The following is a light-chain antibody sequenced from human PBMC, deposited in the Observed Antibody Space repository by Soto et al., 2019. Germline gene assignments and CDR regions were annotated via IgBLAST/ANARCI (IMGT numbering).Light chain of an antibody. CDR1: QSVLFSSNNKNY. CDR2: SAS. Sequence: DIVMTQSPDSLAVSLGEWATINCKSSQSVLFSSNNKNYLAWYQQKPGQPPKLLIYSASTRENGVPDRFSGSGSGTDFTLTISSLQAEDLAVYYCQQYYSTPRTLGQGTKVEI. V-gene: IGKV4-1*01. CDR3: QQYYSTPRT. J-gene: IGKJ1*01.